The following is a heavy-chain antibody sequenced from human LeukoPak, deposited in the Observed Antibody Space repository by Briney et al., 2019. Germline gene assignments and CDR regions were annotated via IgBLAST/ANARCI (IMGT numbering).Heavy chain of an antibody. D-gene: IGHD6-13*01. V-gene: IGHV4-39*07. J-gene: IGHJ5*02. CDR1: GGSISSSSYY. Sequence: SETLSLTCTVSGGSISSSSYYWGWIRQPPGKGLEWIGEINHSGSTNYNPSLKSRVTVSVDTSKNQFSLKLNSVTAADTAVYYCARTLGIAAAEDWFDPWGQGTLVTVSS. CDR2: INHSGST. CDR3: ARTLGIAAAEDWFDP.